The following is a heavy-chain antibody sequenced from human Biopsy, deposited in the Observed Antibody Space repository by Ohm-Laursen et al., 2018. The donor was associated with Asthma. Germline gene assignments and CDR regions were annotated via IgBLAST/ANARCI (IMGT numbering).Heavy chain of an antibody. D-gene: IGHD6-19*01. CDR1: GGSISSFY. CDR2: VYWTGST. CDR3: VRAVRNEQWLAPFDY. J-gene: IGHJ4*02. Sequence: SETLSLTWRVCGGSISSFYWSWIRQSPEKGLEWMGYVYWTGSTNYNPSLKSRITMSVDTSKNRMFLELTSVTAADTAIYYCVRAVRNEQWLAPFDYWGQGKPVTVSS. V-gene: IGHV4-59*01.